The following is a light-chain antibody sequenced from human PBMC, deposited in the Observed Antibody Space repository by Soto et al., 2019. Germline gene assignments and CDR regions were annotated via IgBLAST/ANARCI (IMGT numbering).Light chain of an antibody. CDR1: QSVGSSY. CDR2: AAS. CDR3: QHYGSSLFT. J-gene: IGKJ3*01. V-gene: IGKV3-20*01. Sequence: IVLTQSPGTLSLSPGERATLSCRASQSVGSSYLAWYQQKPGQAPRLLIYAASSRATGIPDRFSGSGSETDFTLTISRLEPEDFAVYYCQHYGSSLFTFGPGTKVDIK.